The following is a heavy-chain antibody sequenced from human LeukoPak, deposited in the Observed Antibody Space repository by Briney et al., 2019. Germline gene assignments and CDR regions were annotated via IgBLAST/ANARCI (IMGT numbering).Heavy chain of an antibody. CDR1: GFTFSSYW. J-gene: IGHJ4*02. Sequence: EGSLRLSCAASGFTFSSYWMSWVRQAPGKGLEWVAQIKPDGSDKYYVDSVKGRFTISRDNAKNSLNLQMNSLRAEDTAVYYCARAGNLDNWGQGTLVTVSS. V-gene: IGHV3-7*01. CDR2: IKPDGSDK. D-gene: IGHD4-23*01. CDR3: ARAGNLDN.